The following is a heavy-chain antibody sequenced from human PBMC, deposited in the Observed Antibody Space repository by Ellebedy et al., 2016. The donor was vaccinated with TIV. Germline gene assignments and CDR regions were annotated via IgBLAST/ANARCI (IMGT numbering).Heavy chain of an antibody. V-gene: IGHV4-30-4*01. CDR2: IYYTGNA. CDR3: ARDPGEASGSGFDP. J-gene: IGHJ5*02. D-gene: IGHD3-10*01. CDR1: GVSLDSGADY. Sequence: SETLSLTCTASGVSLDSGADYWVWIRQPPGKGLECLGYIYYTGNAHYNPSLNSRVAFSVDTSKNQFSLKIHSVTAADTAVYYCARDPGEASGSGFDPWGQGTLVTVSS.